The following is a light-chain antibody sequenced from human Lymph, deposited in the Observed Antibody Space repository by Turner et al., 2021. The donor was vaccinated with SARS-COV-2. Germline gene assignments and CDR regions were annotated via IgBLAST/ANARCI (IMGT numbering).Light chain of an antibody. CDR3: LQYDDLRT. Sequence: SSLSASLGGKVTITCKASQDIDKYIVWYQHKPGKGPRLLIHSTSTLLPDIPSRFSGSGSGRDYSFTISNLEPEDIATYYCLQYDDLRTFGGGTKLEIK. V-gene: IGKV1-33*01. CDR2: STS. CDR1: QDIDKY. J-gene: IGKJ4*02.